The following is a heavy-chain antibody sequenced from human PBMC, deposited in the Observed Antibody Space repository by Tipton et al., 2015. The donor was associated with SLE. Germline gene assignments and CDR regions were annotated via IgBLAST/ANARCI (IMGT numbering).Heavy chain of an antibody. D-gene: IGHD3-10*01. CDR3: ATYGSTSPDY. CDR1: GGSISSGDYY. CDR2: IHHSGIT. J-gene: IGHJ4*02. V-gene: IGHV4-39*07. Sequence: GLVKPSETLSLTCTVSGGSISSGDYYWSWVRQPPGKGLEWIGEIHHSGITNYNPSLETRVAMSVDQSKKQVSLRLTSVTAADTAVYYCATYGSTSPDYWGQGTLVTVSS.